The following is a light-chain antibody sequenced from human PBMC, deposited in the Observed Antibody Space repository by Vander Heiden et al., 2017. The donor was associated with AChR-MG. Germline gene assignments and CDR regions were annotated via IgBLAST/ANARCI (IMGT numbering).Light chain of an antibody. CDR1: QSIKTW. J-gene: IGKJ2*01. V-gene: IGKV1-5*01. Sequence: DIQMTQSPSTLSASVGDRVTITCRASQSIKTWLAWYQQKPGKAPKLLIYEASSLESGVPSRFRGSESGTEFTLTISSLQPDHITTYYCQHDSSFPYTFGQWTKLEIK. CDR3: QHDSSFPYT. CDR2: EAS.